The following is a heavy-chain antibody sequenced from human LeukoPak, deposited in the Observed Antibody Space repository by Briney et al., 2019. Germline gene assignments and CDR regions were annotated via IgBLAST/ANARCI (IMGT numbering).Heavy chain of an antibody. CDR2: ISSNGGST. V-gene: IGHV3-64*04. J-gene: IGHJ6*04. D-gene: IGHD5-12*01. CDR1: GFTFSSYA. CDR3: ARAGYSGYERDYYGMDV. Sequence: SGGSLRLPCSASGFTFSSYAMHWVRQAPGKGLEYVSAISSNGGSTYYADSVKGRFTISRDNSKNTLYLQMNSLRAEDTAVYYCARAGYSGYERDYYGMDVWGKGTTVTVSS.